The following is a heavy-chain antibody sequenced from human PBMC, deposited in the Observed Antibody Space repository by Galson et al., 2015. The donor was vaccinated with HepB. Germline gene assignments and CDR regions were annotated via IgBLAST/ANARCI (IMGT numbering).Heavy chain of an antibody. CDR3: ARLPAGAPYYYYGMDV. D-gene: IGHD2-2*01. V-gene: IGHV5-10-1*01. CDR2: IDPSDSYT. CDR1: GYSFTSYW. J-gene: IGHJ6*02. Sequence: QSGAEVKKPGESLRISCKGSGYSFTSYWISWVRQMPGKGLEWMGRIDPSDSYTNYSPSFQGHVTISADKSISTAYLQWSSLKASDTAMYYCARLPAGAPYYYYGMDVWGQGTTVTVSS.